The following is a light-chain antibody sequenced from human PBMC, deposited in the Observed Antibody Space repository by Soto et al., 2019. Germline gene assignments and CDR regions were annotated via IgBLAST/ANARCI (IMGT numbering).Light chain of an antibody. CDR3: QQYQTYSQ. CDR2: KAS. V-gene: IGKV1-5*03. Sequence: DIQMTQSPSTLSASVGDRVTITCRASQSINTWLAWYQLKPGRAPKLLISKASTLESGVSSRFSGSGSGTEFTLTISSLQPDDFATYYCQQYQTYSQFGQGT. CDR1: QSINTW. J-gene: IGKJ1*01.